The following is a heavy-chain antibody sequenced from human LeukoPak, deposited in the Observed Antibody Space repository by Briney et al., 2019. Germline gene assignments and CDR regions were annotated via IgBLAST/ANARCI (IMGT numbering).Heavy chain of an antibody. D-gene: IGHD4-23*01. CDR2: IYSGGAT. Sequence: GSLRLSCAASGFTASSNYMSWVRQAPGKGLEWVSIIYSGGATFYAESVKDRFTISRDNSKNTLYLQMNSLRAEDTAVYYCARGGGRGPYGGNADYWGQGTLVTVSS. J-gene: IGHJ4*02. CDR3: ARGGGRGPYGGNADY. V-gene: IGHV3-66*01. CDR1: GFTASSNY.